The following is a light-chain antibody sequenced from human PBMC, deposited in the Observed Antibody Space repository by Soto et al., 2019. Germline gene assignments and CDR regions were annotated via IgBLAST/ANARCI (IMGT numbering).Light chain of an antibody. Sequence: QSALTQPASVSGSPGQSITISCTGTSSDVGSYHYVSWFQQHPGKAPKLIIFEVSDRPSGVSTRFSGSKSGDTASLTISGLQADDEADYYCSSYTSGRDVYVFGAGTKVT. V-gene: IGLV2-14*01. CDR2: EVS. CDR1: SSDVGSYHY. CDR3: SSYTSGRDVYV. J-gene: IGLJ1*01.